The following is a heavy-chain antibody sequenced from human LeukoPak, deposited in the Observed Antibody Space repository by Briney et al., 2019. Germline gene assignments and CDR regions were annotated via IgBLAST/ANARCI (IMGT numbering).Heavy chain of an antibody. CDR1: GSTFTDYY. Sequence: GSVKASCKASGSTFTDYYIHWVRQAPGQGLEWMGRMNPNSGGTNSAHKFQGRVTMTRDTSISTADMDLRRLRSADTAVYYCARGEWLLHYSGDGILVTASS. D-gene: IGHD5-18*01. J-gene: IGHJ4*01. CDR3: ARGEWLLHY. CDR2: MNPNSGGT. V-gene: IGHV1-2*06.